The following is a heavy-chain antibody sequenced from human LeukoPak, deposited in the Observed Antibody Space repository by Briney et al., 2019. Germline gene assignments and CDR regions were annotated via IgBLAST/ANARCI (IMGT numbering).Heavy chain of an antibody. CDR2: INPNSGGT. CDR3: ARDAETVVVVSNWFDP. Sequence: GASVTVSYMHSVYTFTSYGISWVRQAPGQGREWMGWINPNSGGTNYAQKSQGRVTMTRDTSISTAYMELSRLRSDDTAVYYCARDAETVVVVSNWFDPWGQGTLVTVSP. D-gene: IGHD2-2*01. J-gene: IGHJ5*02. CDR1: VYTFTSYG. V-gene: IGHV1-2*02.